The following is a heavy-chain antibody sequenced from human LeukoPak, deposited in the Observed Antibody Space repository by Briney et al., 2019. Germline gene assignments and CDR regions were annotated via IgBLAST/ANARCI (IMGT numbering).Heavy chain of an antibody. CDR1: GFTFSSYS. V-gene: IGHV3-21*01. J-gene: IGHJ4*02. D-gene: IGHD3-3*01. CDR2: MSSGSRYI. Sequence: GGSLRLSCAASGFTFSSYSMTWVRQAPGKGLEWVSSMSSGSRYIYYADSVRGRFTISRDNAKNSLHLLMNSLRAEDTAVYYCARDRPTGASRLFVVQWGQGTLVTVSS. CDR3: ARDRPTGASRLFVVQ.